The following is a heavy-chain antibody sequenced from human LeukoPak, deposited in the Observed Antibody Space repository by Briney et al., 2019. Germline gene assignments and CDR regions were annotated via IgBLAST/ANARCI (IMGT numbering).Heavy chain of an antibody. Sequence: PGGSLRLSCAASGFTFSSYAMHWVRQAPGEGLEWVAVISYDGSNKYYADSVKGRFTISRDNSKNTLYLQMNSLRAEDTAVYYCARENSGCFDYWGQGTLVTVSS. CDR2: ISYDGSNK. D-gene: IGHD6-19*01. CDR1: GFTFSSYA. V-gene: IGHV3-30*04. J-gene: IGHJ4*02. CDR3: ARENSGCFDY.